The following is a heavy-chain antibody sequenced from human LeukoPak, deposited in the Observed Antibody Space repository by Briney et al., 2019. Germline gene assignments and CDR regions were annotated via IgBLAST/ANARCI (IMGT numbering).Heavy chain of an antibody. V-gene: IGHV3-48*04. CDR3: ARDMMVRGVKRFDY. D-gene: IGHD3-10*01. CDR2: IISGSNTI. CDR1: GFTFSSYS. J-gene: IGHJ4*02. Sequence: GGSLRLSCAASGFTFSSYSMNWVRQAPGKGLEWVSYIISGSNTIYCSDSVKGRFTVSRDNAKNSLYLQMNSLRAEDTAVYYCARDMMVRGVKRFDYWGQGTLVTVSS.